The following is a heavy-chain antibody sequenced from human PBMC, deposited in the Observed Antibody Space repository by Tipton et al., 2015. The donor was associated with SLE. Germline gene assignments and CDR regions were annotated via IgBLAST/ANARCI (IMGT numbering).Heavy chain of an antibody. Sequence: TLSLTCTVSGGSISSFHWTWIRQPPGKGLEWIGYIYYSGSTNYNPSLQSRVTISVDTSKNQFSLKLSSVTAADTAVYYCTRGHLSCNSTSCYRSDYWGQGTLVTVSS. CDR2: IYYSGST. V-gene: IGHV4-59*01. CDR1: GGSISSFH. J-gene: IGHJ4*02. CDR3: TRGHLSCNSTSCYRSDY. D-gene: IGHD2-2*02.